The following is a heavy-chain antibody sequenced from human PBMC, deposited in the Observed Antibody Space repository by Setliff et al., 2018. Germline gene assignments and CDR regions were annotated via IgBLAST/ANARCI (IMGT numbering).Heavy chain of an antibody. CDR3: ARVPARNSGYYFDY. Sequence: SETLSLTCAVYGASFSGTYCSWIRQSPGKGLEWIGEINHTGSPNWIGEINHSGSTYYNPSLKSRVTISVDTSKNQFSLKLTSVTAADTALYYCARVPARNSGYYFDYWGQGTLVTVSS. CDR1: GASFSGTY. D-gene: IGHD4-4*01. CDR2: INHSGST. J-gene: IGHJ4*02. V-gene: IGHV4-34*01.